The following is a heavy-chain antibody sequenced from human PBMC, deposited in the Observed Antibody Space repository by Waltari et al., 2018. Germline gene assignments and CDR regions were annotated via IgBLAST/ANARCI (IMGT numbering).Heavy chain of an antibody. J-gene: IGHJ4*02. CDR1: AFTFGDYA. D-gene: IGHD1-7*01. CDR2: IRSKAYGGTT. CDR3: TVALASGTFAVDY. Sequence: EVQLVVSGGGVVQLGRCLTLSFTGAAFTFGDYAIGWFRLPPGKGLEWVGFIRSKAYGGTTEYAASVKGRFTISSDDSKSIAYLQMNSLKTEDTAVYYCTVALASGTFAVDYWGQGTLVTVSS. V-gene: IGHV3-49*03.